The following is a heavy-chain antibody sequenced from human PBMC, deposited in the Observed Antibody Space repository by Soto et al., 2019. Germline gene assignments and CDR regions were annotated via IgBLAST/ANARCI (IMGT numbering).Heavy chain of an antibody. Sequence: QVQLVQSGAEVKKPGSSVKVSCKASGGTFSSYTISWVRQAPGQGLEWMGRIIPILGIANYAQKFQGRVTITADKSTGTAYMELSSLRSEDTAVYYCARGGCSSTSCQYYYYYYYMDVWGKGTTVTVSS. D-gene: IGHD2-2*01. CDR3: ARGGCSSTSCQYYYYYYYMDV. V-gene: IGHV1-69*02. CDR2: IIPILGIA. J-gene: IGHJ6*03. CDR1: GGTFSSYT.